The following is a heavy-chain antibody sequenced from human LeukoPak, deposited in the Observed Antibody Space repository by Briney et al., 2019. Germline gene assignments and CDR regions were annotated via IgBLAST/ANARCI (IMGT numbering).Heavy chain of an antibody. CDR2: IKQDGSEK. D-gene: IGHD3-3*01. J-gene: IGHJ4*02. Sequence: GSLRLSCAASGFTFSSYWMSWVRQAPGKGLEWVANIKQDGSEKYYVDSVKGRLTISRDNAKNSLYLQMNSLRAEDTAVYYCARAPRESRFLELVPPYYFDYWGQGTLVTVSS. CDR3: ARAPRESRFLELVPPYYFDY. CDR1: GFTFSSYW. V-gene: IGHV3-7*01.